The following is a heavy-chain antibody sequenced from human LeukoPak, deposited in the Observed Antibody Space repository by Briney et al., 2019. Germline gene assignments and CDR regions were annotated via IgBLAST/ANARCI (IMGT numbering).Heavy chain of an antibody. CDR1: CGSISSYY. Sequence: SETLSLTCTVSCGSISSYYWSWIRQPPGKGLEWIGYIYYSGSTNYNPSLKSRVTISVDTSKNQFSLKLSSVTAADTAVYYCARGSLEYYDFWSGYYTGISFDPWGQGTLVTVSS. CDR2: IYYSGST. D-gene: IGHD3-3*01. V-gene: IGHV4-59*01. J-gene: IGHJ5*02. CDR3: ARGSLEYYDFWSGYYTGISFDP.